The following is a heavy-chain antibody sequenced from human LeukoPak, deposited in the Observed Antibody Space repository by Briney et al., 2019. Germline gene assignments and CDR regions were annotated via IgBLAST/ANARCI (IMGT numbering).Heavy chain of an antibody. CDR1: GGSICSYY. CDR2: IYYSGST. J-gene: IGHJ2*01. CDR3: ATLAVAGTNWYFDL. Sequence: SETLSLTCTVSGGSICSYYWSWILQPPGKGLEWIGYIYYSGSTNYNPSLKSRVTISVDTSKNQFSLKLSSVTSADTAVYYCATLAVAGTNWYFDLWGRGTLVTVSS. V-gene: IGHV4-59*01. D-gene: IGHD6-19*01.